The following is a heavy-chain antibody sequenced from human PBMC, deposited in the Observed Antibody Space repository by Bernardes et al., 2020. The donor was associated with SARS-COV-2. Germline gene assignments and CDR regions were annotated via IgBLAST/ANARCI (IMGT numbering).Heavy chain of an antibody. V-gene: IGHV3-30*03. J-gene: IGHJ3*02. D-gene: IGHD2-2*01. Sequence: GGSLRLSCAASGFTFSSYGMHWVRQAPGKGLEWVAVISYDGSNKYYADSMKGRFTISRDNSKNTLYLQMKSLRDEDTAVYYCARVYQLLGVGAFDIWGQGTMVTVSS. CDR3: ARVYQLLGVGAFDI. CDR1: GFTFSSYG. CDR2: ISYDGSNK.